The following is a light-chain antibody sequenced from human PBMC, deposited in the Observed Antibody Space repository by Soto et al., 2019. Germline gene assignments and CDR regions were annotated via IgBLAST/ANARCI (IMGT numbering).Light chain of an antibody. CDR2: EVS. CDR1: SSDVGSYNL. V-gene: IGLV2-23*02. Sequence: QSALTQPASVSGSPGQLITISCTGTSSDVGSYNLVSWYQQHPGKAPKLMIYEVSKRPSGVSNRFSGSKSGNTASLTISGLQAEDEADYYCCSYAGSSTRYVFGTGTKVTVL. J-gene: IGLJ1*01. CDR3: CSYAGSSTRYV.